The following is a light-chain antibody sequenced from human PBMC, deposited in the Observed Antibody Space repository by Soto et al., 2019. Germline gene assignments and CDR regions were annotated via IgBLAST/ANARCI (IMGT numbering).Light chain of an antibody. CDR2: AAS. CDR1: QSISSY. J-gene: IGKJ2*01. CDR3: QQSYSTPQT. V-gene: IGKV1-39*01. Sequence: EIQMTQSPSSLSASVGDRVTITCRASQSISSYLNWYQQKPGKAPKLLIYAASSLQSGVPSRFSGSGSGTDFTPTSSSLQPEVFATYYCQQSYSTPQTFGQGTKLEIK.